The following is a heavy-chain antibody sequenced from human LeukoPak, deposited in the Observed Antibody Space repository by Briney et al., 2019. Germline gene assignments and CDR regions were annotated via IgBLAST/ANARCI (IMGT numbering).Heavy chain of an antibody. CDR1: GYSISSGYY. Sequence: SETLSLTCTVSGYSISSGYYWGWIRQPPGKGLEWIGSIYHSGSTYYNPSLKSRVTISVDTSKNQFSLKLSSVTAADTAVYYCARDRGDFWSGYYSWFDPWGQGTVVTVSS. D-gene: IGHD3-3*01. V-gene: IGHV4-38-2*02. J-gene: IGHJ5*02. CDR2: IYHSGST. CDR3: ARDRGDFWSGYYSWFDP.